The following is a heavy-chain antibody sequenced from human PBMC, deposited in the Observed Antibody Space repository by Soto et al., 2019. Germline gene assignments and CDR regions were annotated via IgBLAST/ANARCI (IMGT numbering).Heavy chain of an antibody. D-gene: IGHD6-19*01. V-gene: IGHV3-9*01. CDR1: GFTFDDYA. Sequence: GGSLRLSCVASGFTFDDYAMHWVRQPPGKGLEWVSGISWNSGVIGYADSVKARFTISRDNAKKVLYLQMNSLRVEDTALYYCAKDLAGKGDYYYYYGMDVWGQGTTVTVSS. CDR3: AKDLAGKGDYYYYYGMDV. J-gene: IGHJ6*02. CDR2: ISWNSGVI.